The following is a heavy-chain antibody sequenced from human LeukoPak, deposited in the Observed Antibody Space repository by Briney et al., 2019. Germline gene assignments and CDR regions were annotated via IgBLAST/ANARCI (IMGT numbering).Heavy chain of an antibody. CDR2: INHSGST. V-gene: IGHV4-34*01. J-gene: IGHJ4*02. CDR3: ARGVRYCSSTSCYMRFWSGYLVY. D-gene: IGHD2-2*02. CDR1: GGSFSGYY. Sequence: ETSETLSLTCAVYGGSFSGYYWSWIRQPPGKGLEWIGEINHSGSTNYNPSLKSRVTISVDTSKNQFSLKLSSVTAADTAVYYCARGVRYCSSTSCYMRFWSGYLVYWGQGTLVTVSS.